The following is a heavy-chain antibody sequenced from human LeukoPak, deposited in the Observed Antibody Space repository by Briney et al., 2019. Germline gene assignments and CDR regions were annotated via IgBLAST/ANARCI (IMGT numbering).Heavy chain of an antibody. D-gene: IGHD3-16*01. V-gene: IGHV3-7*01. CDR2: IKEDGSEK. Sequence: GGSLRLSCAASGFTFSRFWMSWVRQAPGKGLEGVANIKEDGSEKYYVDSVKGRFTISKDNAKNSLYLQMNSLSAEDPAVYYCARGLIGDYWGQGTLVTVSS. CDR1: GFTFSRFW. CDR3: ARGLIGDY. J-gene: IGHJ4*02.